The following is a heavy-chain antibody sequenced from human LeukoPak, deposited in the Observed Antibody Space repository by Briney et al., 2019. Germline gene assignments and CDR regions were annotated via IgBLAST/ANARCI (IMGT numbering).Heavy chain of an antibody. CDR2: INHSGST. D-gene: IGHD1-1*01. V-gene: IGHV4-34*01. CDR1: GGSFSGYY. J-gene: IGHJ4*02. CDR3: ARGTGTTNFDY. Sequence: SETLSLTCAVYGGSFSGYYWSWIRQPPGKGLEWIGEINHSGSTNYNPSLKSRVTISVDTSKNQFSLKVASVTAADAAVYFCARGTGTTNFDYWGQGTLVTVSS.